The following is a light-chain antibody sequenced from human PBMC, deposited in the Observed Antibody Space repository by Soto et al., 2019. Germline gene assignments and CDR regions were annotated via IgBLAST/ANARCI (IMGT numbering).Light chain of an antibody. J-gene: IGKJ5*01. Sequence: DIVLTQSPGTLYLSPGERATLSCRASQSVGSYLAWYQQKPGQAPRLLIYDAYNRATGIPPRFSGSGSGTDFTLTISSLEPEDSAVYYCQQRHMWPITFGQGTRLENK. CDR2: DAY. CDR3: QQRHMWPIT. CDR1: QSVGSY. V-gene: IGKV3-11*01.